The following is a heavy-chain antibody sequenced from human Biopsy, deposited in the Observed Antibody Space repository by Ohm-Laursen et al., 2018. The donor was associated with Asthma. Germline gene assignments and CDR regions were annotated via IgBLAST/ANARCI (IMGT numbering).Heavy chain of an antibody. Sequence: GSLRLSCTASGFTFSDYYMSWIRQAPGKGLEWISYINGKSNSIEYADSVKGRFTISRDNAKNSLYLQMNSLRAEDTAVYYCARDSCSSGLYDDFESWGQGTLVTVSS. CDR3: ARDSCSSGLYDDFES. CDR1: GFTFSDYY. CDR2: INGKSNSI. V-gene: IGHV3-11*01. D-gene: IGHD6-19*01. J-gene: IGHJ4*02.